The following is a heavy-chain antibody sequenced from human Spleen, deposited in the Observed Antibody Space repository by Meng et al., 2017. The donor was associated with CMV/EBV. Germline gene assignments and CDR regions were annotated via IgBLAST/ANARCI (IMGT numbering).Heavy chain of an antibody. CDR2: IKSDGTRT. J-gene: IGHJ4*02. CDR3: ARSRQNSWEYDLDY. V-gene: IGHV3-74*01. D-gene: IGHD1-1*01. CDR1: GFTFSKYW. Sequence: ASGFTFSKYWMYWVRQSPGKGLVWVSRIKSDGTRTNYAESVEGRFSVSRDNAKSTLYLQMNSLRAEDTAVYYCARSRQNSWEYDLDYWGQGSLVTVSS.